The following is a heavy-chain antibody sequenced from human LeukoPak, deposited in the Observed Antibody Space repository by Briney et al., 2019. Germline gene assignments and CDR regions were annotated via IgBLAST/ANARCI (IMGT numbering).Heavy chain of an antibody. D-gene: IGHD6-13*01. CDR3: ARDGTAAGLYFDL. Sequence: GGSLRLSCAVSGFTFTDYWMNWVRQAPGKGLELVASIRQDGSEKTYVDSVKGRFTISRDNTKNSLSLQVNSLRAEDTAVYYCARDGTAAGLYFDLWGQGTLVTVSS. V-gene: IGHV3-7*01. J-gene: IGHJ4*01. CDR2: IRQDGSEK. CDR1: GFTFTDYW.